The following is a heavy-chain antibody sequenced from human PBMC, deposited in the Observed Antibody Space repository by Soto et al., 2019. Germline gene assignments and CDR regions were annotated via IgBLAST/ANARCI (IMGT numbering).Heavy chain of an antibody. V-gene: IGHV3-7*03. Sequence: GGSLRLSCAASGFTFSSYWMSWVRQAPGKGLEWVANIKQDGSEKYYVDSVKGRFTISRDNAKNSLYLQMNSLRAEDTAVYYCARLSGIRYYYYGMDVWGQGTTVTVSS. CDR1: GFTFSSYW. J-gene: IGHJ6*02. D-gene: IGHD6-13*01. CDR2: IKQDGSEK. CDR3: ARLSGIRYYYYGMDV.